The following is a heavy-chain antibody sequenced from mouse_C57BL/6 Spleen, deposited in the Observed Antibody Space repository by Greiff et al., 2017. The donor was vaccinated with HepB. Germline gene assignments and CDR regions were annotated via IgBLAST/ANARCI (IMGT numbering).Heavy chain of an antibody. CDR1: GYTFTSYW. V-gene: IGHV1-5*01. CDR3: TRSPGSRDPGYYYAMDY. J-gene: IGHJ4*01. CDR2: IYPGNSDT. D-gene: IGHD1-1*01. Sequence: EVKLQESGTVLARPGASVKMSCKTSGYTFTSYWMHWVKQRPGQGLEWIGAIYPGNSDTSYNQKFKGKAKLTAVTSASTAYMELSSLTNEDSAVYYCTRSPGSRDPGYYYAMDYWGQGTSVTVSS.